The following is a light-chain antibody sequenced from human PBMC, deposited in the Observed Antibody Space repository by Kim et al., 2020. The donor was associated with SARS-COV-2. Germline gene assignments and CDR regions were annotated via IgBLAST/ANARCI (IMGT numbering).Light chain of an antibody. CDR1: SRRSYY. V-gene: IGLV3-19*01. CDR2: GKN. Sequence: ALGQTVRITCRGDSRRSYYASWYQQKPGQAPVLVIYGKNNRPSGIPDRFSCSSSGNTASLTITGAQAEDEADYYCNSRDSSGNHVVFGGGTQLTVL. J-gene: IGLJ2*01. CDR3: NSRDSSGNHVV.